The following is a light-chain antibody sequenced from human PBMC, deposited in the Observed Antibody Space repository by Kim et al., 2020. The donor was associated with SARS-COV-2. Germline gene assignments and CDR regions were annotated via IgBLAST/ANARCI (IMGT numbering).Light chain of an antibody. CDR3: MQALQTPYS. CDR1: QSLLYTNGKKY. CDR2: LAS. Sequence: EPASISCRSRQSLLYTNGKKYLEWYLQKPGQSPQLLIYLASNGASGVPDRISGSGSDTDFTLKINRVEAEDVGVYYCMQALQTPYSFCQGTKLEI. V-gene: IGKV2-28*01. J-gene: IGKJ2*03.